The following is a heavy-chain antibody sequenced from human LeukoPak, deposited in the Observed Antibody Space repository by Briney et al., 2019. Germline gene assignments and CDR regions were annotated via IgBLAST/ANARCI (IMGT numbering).Heavy chain of an antibody. CDR3: ARGLAAAAAVTIDY. Sequence: SVKVSCKASGGTFGSYAINWVRQAPGQGLEWMAGIIPIFGTTKYAQKFQGRVTITADESTSTAYMQLSSLRSEDTAVYYCARGLAAAAAVTIDYWGQGTLVTVSS. J-gene: IGHJ4*02. D-gene: IGHD6-13*01. CDR2: IIPIFGTT. CDR1: GGTFGSYA. V-gene: IGHV1-69*13.